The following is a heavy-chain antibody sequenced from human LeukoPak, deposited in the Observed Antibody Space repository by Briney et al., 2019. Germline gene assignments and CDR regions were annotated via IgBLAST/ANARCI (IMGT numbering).Heavy chain of an antibody. Sequence: ASVKVFCKASGFTFTSSAMQWVRQARGQRLEWIGWIVVGSGNTNYAQKFQERVTITRDMSTSTAYMELSSLRSEDTAVYYCAAHSGAAGTFYPDYYYYMDVWGKGTTVTISS. J-gene: IGHJ6*03. D-gene: IGHD6-13*01. CDR1: GFTFTSSA. CDR2: IVVGSGNT. CDR3: AAHSGAAGTFYPDYYYYMDV. V-gene: IGHV1-58*02.